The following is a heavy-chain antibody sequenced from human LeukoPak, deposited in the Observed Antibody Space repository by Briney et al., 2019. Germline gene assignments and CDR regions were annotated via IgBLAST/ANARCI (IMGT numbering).Heavy chain of an antibody. J-gene: IGHJ5*02. CDR2: IYHSGST. CDR3: ARLVRWQQHLNWFDP. CDR1: GGSISSGGYS. D-gene: IGHD6-13*01. Sequence: PSETLSLTCAVSGGSISSGGYSWSWIRQPPGKGLEWIGYIYHSGSTYYNPSLKSRVAISVDRSKNQFSLKLSSVTAADTAVYYCARLVRWQQHLNWFDPWGQGTLVTVSS. V-gene: IGHV4-30-2*01.